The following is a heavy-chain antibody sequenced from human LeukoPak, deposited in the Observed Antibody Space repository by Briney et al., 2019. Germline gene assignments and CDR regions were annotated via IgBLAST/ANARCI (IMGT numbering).Heavy chain of an antibody. D-gene: IGHD3-16*01. CDR3: ARVLVTRWGSYYFDY. CDR2: IIPIFGTA. J-gene: IGHJ4*02. Sequence: ASVKVSCKASGGTFSSYAISWVRQAPGQGLEWMGGIIPIFGTANYAQKFQGRVTITTDESTSTAYMELSSLRSEDTAVYYCARVLVTRWGSYYFDYWGQGTLVTVSS. CDR1: GGTFSSYA. V-gene: IGHV1-69*05.